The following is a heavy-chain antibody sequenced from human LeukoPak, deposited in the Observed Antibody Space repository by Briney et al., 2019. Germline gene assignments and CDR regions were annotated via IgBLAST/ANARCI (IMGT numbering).Heavy chain of an antibody. CDR1: GGSISSGDYY. V-gene: IGHV4-30-4*01. Sequence: SQTLSLTCTVSGGSISSGDYYWSWIRQPPGKGLEWIGYIYYSGSTNYNPSLKSRVTISVDTSKNQFSLKLSSVTAADTAVYYCARVARGPRWDYYYYGMDVWGQGTTVTVSS. CDR3: ARVARGPRWDYYYYGMDV. CDR2: IYYSGST. J-gene: IGHJ6*02. D-gene: IGHD1-26*01.